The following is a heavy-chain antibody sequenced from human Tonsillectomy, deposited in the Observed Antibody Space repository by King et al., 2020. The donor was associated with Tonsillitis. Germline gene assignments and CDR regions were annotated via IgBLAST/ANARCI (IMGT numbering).Heavy chain of an antibody. D-gene: IGHD3-10*01. CDR1: GFTFSSFD. CDR3: AKDPRVILQYGWGSYFLY. Sequence: LQLVQSGGGVVQPGGSLRLSCAASGFTFSSFDMHWVRQAPGKGLEWVAFIRYDGSNNYYADSVKGRFTISRDNSKNTLYLQMSSLRAEDTAVYYCAKDPRVILQYGWGSYFLYWGHGTLVTVSS. CDR2: IRYDGSNN. V-gene: IGHV3-30*02. J-gene: IGHJ4*01.